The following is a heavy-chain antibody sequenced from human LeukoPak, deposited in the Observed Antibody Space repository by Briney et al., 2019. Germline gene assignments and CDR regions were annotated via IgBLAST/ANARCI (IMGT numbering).Heavy chain of an antibody. CDR1: GGSISSYY. Sequence: PSETLSLTCTVSGGSISSYYWSWIRQPPGKELEWIGYIYYSGSTNYNPSLKSRVTISVDTSKNQFSLKLSPVTAADTAVYYCARFSRFRRYSDAFDIWGQGTMVTVSS. CDR2: IYYSGST. CDR3: ARFSRFRRYSDAFDI. V-gene: IGHV4-59*08. D-gene: IGHD6-13*01. J-gene: IGHJ3*02.